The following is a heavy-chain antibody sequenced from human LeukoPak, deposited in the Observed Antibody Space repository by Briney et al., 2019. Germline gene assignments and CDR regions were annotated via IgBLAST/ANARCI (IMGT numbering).Heavy chain of an antibody. CDR1: GFTFRSYW. V-gene: IGHV4-34*12. D-gene: IGHD3-9*01. Sequence: SGGSLRLSCAASGFTFRSYWMSWVRQSPGKGLEWIGEILHSGSTNYNPSLKSRVTISLDTSNNQFSLRLTSVTAADTAMYYCGRNAAYCIDCWGQGILVTVSS. CDR3: GRNAAYCIDC. J-gene: IGHJ1*01. CDR2: ILHSGST.